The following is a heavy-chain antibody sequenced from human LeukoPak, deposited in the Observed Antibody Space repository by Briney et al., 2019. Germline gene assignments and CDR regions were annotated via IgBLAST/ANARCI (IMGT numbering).Heavy chain of an antibody. J-gene: IGHJ4*02. V-gene: IGHV4-39*07. D-gene: IGHD2-2*01. CDR3: ARFLVVPAAMGSLRSYYFDY. CDR2: IYYSGST. Sequence: SETLSLTCTVSGGSISSSRYYWGWIRQPPGKGLEWIGSIYYSGSTNYNPFLKSRVTISVDTSKNQFSLKLSSVTAADTAVYYCARFLVVPAAMGSLRSYYFDYWGQGTLVTVSS. CDR1: GGSISSSRYY.